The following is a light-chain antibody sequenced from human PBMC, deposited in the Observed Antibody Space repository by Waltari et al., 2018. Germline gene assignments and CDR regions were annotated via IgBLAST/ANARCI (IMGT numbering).Light chain of an antibody. CDR1: QNISSY. CDR2: AAS. CDR3: QQTYTTPRT. Sequence: DIQMTQSPSSLSASVGDRVAITCRPSQNISSYFNWYQQKAGKAPKLLIYAASNLQSGVPSRFSGGGSGTDCTLTISSLQPEDFATYYCQQTYTTPRTFGQGTKLEIK. J-gene: IGKJ2*01. V-gene: IGKV1-39*01.